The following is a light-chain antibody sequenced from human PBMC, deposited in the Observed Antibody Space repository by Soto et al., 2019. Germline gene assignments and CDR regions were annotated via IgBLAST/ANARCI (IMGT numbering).Light chain of an antibody. J-gene: IGKJ2*01. CDR2: GAT. CDR3: QESDSFPYT. Sequence: DIRMTQSPSSLSASVGDRVTITCRASQTISIYLYWYQVKPGKAPNLLIYGATRLQTGVPSRFTGSGSGTEFSLTITSLQPEDLATYFCQESDSFPYTFGQGTRLEIK. V-gene: IGKV1-39*01. CDR1: QTISIY.